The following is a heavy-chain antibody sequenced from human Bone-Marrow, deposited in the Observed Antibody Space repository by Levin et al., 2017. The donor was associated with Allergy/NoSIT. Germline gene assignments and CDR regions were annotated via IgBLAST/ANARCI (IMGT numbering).Heavy chain of an antibody. J-gene: IGHJ3*01. D-gene: IGHD2-2*01. CDR1: GFTFSTFW. CDR2: INQNGREK. Sequence: QSGGSLRLSCAASGFTFSTFWMTWVRQAPGKGPEWVANINQNGREKYYVDSVKGRFTISRDNAENSLYLQMNSLRVDDTAVYYCARDIVWGCSSPSCQGDLWGQGTMVTVSS. CDR3: ARDIVWGCSSPSCQGDL. V-gene: IGHV3-7*03.